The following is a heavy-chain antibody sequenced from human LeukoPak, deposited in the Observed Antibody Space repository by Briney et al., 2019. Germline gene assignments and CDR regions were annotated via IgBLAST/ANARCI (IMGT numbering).Heavy chain of an antibody. J-gene: IGHJ4*02. CDR3: ARDSGSYQSPFDY. CDR1: GDSISSYY. V-gene: IGHV4-59*01. Sequence: SETLSLTCTVSGDSISSYYWSWIRQPPGKGLEWIGYIYYSGSTNYNPSLESRVTISVDTSKNQFSLKLSSVTAADTAVYYCARDSGSYQSPFDYWGQGTLVTVSS. CDR2: IYYSGST. D-gene: IGHD1-26*01.